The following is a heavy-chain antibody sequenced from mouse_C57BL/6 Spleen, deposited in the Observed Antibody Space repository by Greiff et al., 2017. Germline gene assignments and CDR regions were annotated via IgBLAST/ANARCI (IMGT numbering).Heavy chain of an antibody. D-gene: IGHD2-1*01. CDR1: GFNIKDDY. V-gene: IGHV14-4*01. CDR2: IDPENGDT. CDR3: TTYCNSQYFDV. Sequence: EVQLQQSGAELVRPGASVKLSCTASGFNIKDDYMHWVKQRPEQGLEWIGWIDPENGDTEYASKFQGKATITADTSSNTAYLQLSSLTSEDTAVYYCTTYCNSQYFDVWGTGTTVTVSS. J-gene: IGHJ1*03.